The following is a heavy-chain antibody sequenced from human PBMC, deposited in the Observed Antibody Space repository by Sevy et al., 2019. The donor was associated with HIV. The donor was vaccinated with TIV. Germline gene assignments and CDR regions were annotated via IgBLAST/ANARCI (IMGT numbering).Heavy chain of an antibody. D-gene: IGHD2-8*01. Sequence: ASVKVSCKASGYTFTGHDINWLRQVSGQGLEWMGWISAFNGNAKYAQKFQGRVTMTTDRYTITAYLELRALTSDDTAVYYCARVPERANFNGNSDFDHWGQGTLVTVSS. V-gene: IGHV1-18*01. CDR1: GYTFTGHD. CDR2: ISAFNGNA. CDR3: ARVPERANFNGNSDFDH. J-gene: IGHJ4*02.